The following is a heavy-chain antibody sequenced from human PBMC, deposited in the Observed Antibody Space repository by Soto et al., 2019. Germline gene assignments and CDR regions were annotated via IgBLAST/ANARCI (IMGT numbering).Heavy chain of an antibody. CDR3: AREVTVASYSFDF. D-gene: IGHD5-12*01. V-gene: IGHV1-69*01. J-gene: IGHJ4*02. CDR2: IIPIFNSA. Sequence: QVQLVQSGAEVKRPGSSVKVSCKASGGTFNNYALSWVRQAPGQGLEWMGGIIPIFNSANYAQKFQGRVTITADDSTSTAYMELRSLRPDDTAVYHCAREVTVASYSFDFWGQGTLVTVSS. CDR1: GGTFNNYA.